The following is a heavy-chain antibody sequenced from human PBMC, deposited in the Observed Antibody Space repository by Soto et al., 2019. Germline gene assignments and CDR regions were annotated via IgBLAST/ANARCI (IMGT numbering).Heavy chain of an antibody. V-gene: IGHV1-46*01. CDR2: INPSGGST. Sequence: ASVKVSCKASGYTFTSYYMHWVRQAPGQGLEWMGIINPSGGSTSYAQKFQGRVTMTRDTSTSTVYMELSSLRSEDTAVYYCARHKSSITIFGVVSDPYYFDYWRQGTLVTVSS. J-gene: IGHJ4*02. D-gene: IGHD3-3*01. CDR1: GYTFTSYY. CDR3: ARHKSSITIFGVVSDPYYFDY.